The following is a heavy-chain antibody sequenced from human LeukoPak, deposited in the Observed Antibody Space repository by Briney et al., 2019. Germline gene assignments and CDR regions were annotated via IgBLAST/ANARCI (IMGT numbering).Heavy chain of an antibody. J-gene: IGHJ4*02. CDR3: ARSAFYYGSGSHRGGFDY. CDR2: IYTSGST. V-gene: IGHV4-4*07. CDR1: GGSISSYY. Sequence: ASETLSLTCTVSGGSISSYYWSWIRQPAGKGLEWIGRIYTSGSTNYNPSLKSRVTVSVDTSKNQFSLKLSSVTAADTAVYYCARSAFYYGSGSHRGGFDYWGQGTLVTVSS. D-gene: IGHD3-10*01.